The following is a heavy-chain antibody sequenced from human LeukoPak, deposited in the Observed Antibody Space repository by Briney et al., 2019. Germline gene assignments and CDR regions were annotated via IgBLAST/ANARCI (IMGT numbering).Heavy chain of an antibody. V-gene: IGHV3-23*01. CDR1: GFTFSSYA. Sequence: GGSLRLSCTASGFTFSSYAMSWVRQAPGKGLEWVSAISDDASKTYYADSVRGRFAISRDNSKNTLYLQMNSLRAEDTAVYYCASTSLGTDAFDIWGQGTMVTVSS. J-gene: IGHJ3*02. CDR2: ISDDASKT. CDR3: ASTSLGTDAFDI. D-gene: IGHD3-16*01.